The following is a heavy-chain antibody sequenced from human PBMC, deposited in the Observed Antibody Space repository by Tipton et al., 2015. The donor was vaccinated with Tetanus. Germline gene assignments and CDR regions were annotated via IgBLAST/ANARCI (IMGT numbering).Heavy chain of an antibody. CDR1: GGSVSSGSYY. J-gene: IGHJ5*02. Sequence: TLSLTCSIFGGSVSSGSYYWAWIRQPPGKGLEYIGYILYGGGTHYNPSLKSRVTVSADPSQNQFSLKLTSVTAADTAVYYCARDQGGGRVVRLNWFDPWGQGALVIVSS. CDR2: ILYGGGT. D-gene: IGHD3-16*01. CDR3: ARDQGGGRVVRLNWFDP. V-gene: IGHV4-61*01.